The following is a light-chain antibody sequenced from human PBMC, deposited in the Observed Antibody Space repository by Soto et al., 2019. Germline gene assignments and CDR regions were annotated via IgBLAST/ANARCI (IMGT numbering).Light chain of an antibody. V-gene: IGLV2-14*01. CDR1: SSDAGGYNY. Sequence: QSALTQPASVSGSPGQSITISCTGTSSDAGGYNYVSWYQQHPGKAPKLMIYEVSNRPSGVSNRFSGSKSGNTASLTISGLQAEDEADYYCSSYTSSSPKVFGTGTKVTVL. CDR3: SSYTSSSPKV. J-gene: IGLJ1*01. CDR2: EVS.